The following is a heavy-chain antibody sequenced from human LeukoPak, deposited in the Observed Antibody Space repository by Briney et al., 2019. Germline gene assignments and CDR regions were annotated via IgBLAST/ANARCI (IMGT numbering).Heavy chain of an antibody. Sequence: PGGSLRLSCAASGFTFSNAWMSWVRQAPGKGLEWVGRIKSKTDGGTTDYAAPVKGRFTISRDDSKNTLYMQMSSLKTEDTAVYYCTSHSPGLPPQSGREDYWGQGTLVTVSS. CDR1: GFTFSNAW. D-gene: IGHD1-26*01. CDR2: IKSKTDGGTT. V-gene: IGHV3-15*01. CDR3: TSHSPGLPPQSGREDY. J-gene: IGHJ4*02.